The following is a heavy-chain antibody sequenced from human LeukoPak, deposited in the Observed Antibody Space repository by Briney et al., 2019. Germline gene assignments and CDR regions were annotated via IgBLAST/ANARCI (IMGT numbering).Heavy chain of an antibody. Sequence: GESLKISCKGSGYSFTSYWIGWVRQMPGKGLEWMGIIYPDDSDTKYSPSFQGQVTISADKSITTAYLQWSSLKASDTAMYYCARLAPRMVGAWIDYWGQGTLVTVSS. D-gene: IGHD1-26*01. CDR2: IYPDDSDT. J-gene: IGHJ4*02. CDR1: GYSFTSYW. V-gene: IGHV5-51*01. CDR3: ARLAPRMVGAWIDY.